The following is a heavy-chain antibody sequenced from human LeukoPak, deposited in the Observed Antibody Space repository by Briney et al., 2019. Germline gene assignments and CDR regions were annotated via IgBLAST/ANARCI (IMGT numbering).Heavy chain of an antibody. J-gene: IGHJ4*02. Sequence: VASVKVSCKASGGTFSSYAISWVRQAPGQGLEWMGGIIPIFGTANYAQKFQGRVTINADESTSTAYMELSSLRSEDTAVYYCARDSSRGGYNPYFLDYWGQGTLVTVSS. D-gene: IGHD5-24*01. CDR3: ARDSSRGGYNPYFLDY. CDR1: GGTFSSYA. V-gene: IGHV1-69*01. CDR2: IIPIFGTA.